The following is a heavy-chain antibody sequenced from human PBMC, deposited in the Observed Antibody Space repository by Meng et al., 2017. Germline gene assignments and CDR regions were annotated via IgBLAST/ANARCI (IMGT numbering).Heavy chain of an antibody. CDR3: ARVPGGIGAADY. V-gene: IGHV4-34*01. D-gene: IGHD3-10*01. CDR2: INHSGST. CDR1: GGSFSGYY. J-gene: IGHJ4*02. Sequence: LKQWGAGLLKPSVTLSLTCAVYGGSFSGYYWSWIRQPPGKGLEWIGEINHSGSTNYNPSLKSRVTISVDTSKNQFSLKLSSVTAADTAVYYCARVPGGIGAADYWGQGTLVTVSS.